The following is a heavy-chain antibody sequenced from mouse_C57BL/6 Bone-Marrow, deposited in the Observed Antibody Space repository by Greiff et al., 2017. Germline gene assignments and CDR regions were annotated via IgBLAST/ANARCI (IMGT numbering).Heavy chain of an antibody. CDR2: IYPRSGNT. CDR3: ARPHYGSSPAWFAY. Sequence: LVESGAELVKPGASVKLSCKASGYTFTEYTIHWVKQRTGQGLEWIGEIYPRSGNTYYNEKFKGKATLTADKSSSTAYMELRSLTSEDSAVYFCARPHYGSSPAWFAYWGQGTLVTVSA. CDR1: GYTFTEYT. D-gene: IGHD1-1*01. J-gene: IGHJ3*01. V-gene: IGHV1-81*01.